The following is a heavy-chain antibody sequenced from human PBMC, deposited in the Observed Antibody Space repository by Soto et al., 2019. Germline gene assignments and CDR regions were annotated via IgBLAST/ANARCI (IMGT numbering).Heavy chain of an antibody. V-gene: IGHV3-21*01. CDR1: GFTFSSYS. J-gene: IGHJ4*02. CDR2: ISSSSSYI. Sequence: PGGSLRLSCAASGFTFSSYSMNWVRQAPGKGLEWVSSISSSSSYIYYADSVKGRFTISRDNAKNSLYLQMNSLRAEDTAVYYCATASDDSSGWYGGKGPDDYWGQGTLVTVSS. CDR3: ATASDDSSGWYGGKGPDDY. D-gene: IGHD6-19*01.